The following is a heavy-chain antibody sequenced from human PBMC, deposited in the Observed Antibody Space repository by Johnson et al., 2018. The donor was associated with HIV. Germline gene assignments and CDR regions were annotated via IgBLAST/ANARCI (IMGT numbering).Heavy chain of an antibody. CDR2: ISFDGSHK. J-gene: IGHJ3*01. CDR3: VKYKFMFLDNPVDAFDV. V-gene: IGHV3-30*18. D-gene: IGHD3/OR15-3a*01. CDR1: RFTFNSYA. Sequence: VQLVESGGGVVQPGRSLRLSCAASRFTFNSYAMHWVRQASGKGLEWVAVISFDGSHKYYTDSVKGLSTISRDNSNNPLDLHMNSLRPDDTVVYYCVKYKFMFLDNPVDAFDVWGQGTMVTVSS.